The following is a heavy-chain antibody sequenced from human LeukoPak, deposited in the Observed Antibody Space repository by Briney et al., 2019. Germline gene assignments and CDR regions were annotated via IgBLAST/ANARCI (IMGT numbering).Heavy chain of an antibody. Sequence: GGSLRLSCAASGFTFRSYSMNWVRQAPGKGLEWVSAIDPSSTYIYYADSVKGRFTISRDNAENSLYLQMNSLRVEGTAVYYCARAPTVLVGYCSSSSCQADYWGQGTLVTVSS. J-gene: IGHJ4*02. CDR1: GFTFRSYS. V-gene: IGHV3-21*01. CDR3: ARAPTVLVGYCSSSSCQADY. D-gene: IGHD2-2*01. CDR2: IDPSSTYI.